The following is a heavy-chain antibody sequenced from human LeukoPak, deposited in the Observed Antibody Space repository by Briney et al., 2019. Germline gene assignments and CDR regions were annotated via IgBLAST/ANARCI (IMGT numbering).Heavy chain of an antibody. J-gene: IGHJ4*02. V-gene: IGHV6-1*01. CDR1: GDSVSSNSAA. CDR2: TYYRSKWYN. D-gene: IGHD5/OR15-5a*01. CDR3: ARGRGYSVFDC. Sequence: SQTLSLTCAISGDSVSSNSAAWNWIRQSRSRGLEWLGRTYYRSKWYNDYAVSVKSRIAINPDTSKNQVSLQLNSVTPEDTAIYYCARGRGYSVFDCWGQGTLVTVSS.